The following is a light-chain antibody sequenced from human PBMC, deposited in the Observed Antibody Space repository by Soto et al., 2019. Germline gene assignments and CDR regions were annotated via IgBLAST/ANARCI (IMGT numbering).Light chain of an antibody. CDR1: SSDVGGYNF. Sequence: QSVLTQPASVSGSPGQSITISCSGTSSDVGGYNFVSWYQVHPGKAPRLILYDVSSRPSGVSYPFSGSKSANTASLNISRLQAGDEADYYCSSYTTTTSLVVFGGGTKLTVL. CDR2: DVS. V-gene: IGLV2-14*03. J-gene: IGLJ2*01. CDR3: SSYTTTTSLVV.